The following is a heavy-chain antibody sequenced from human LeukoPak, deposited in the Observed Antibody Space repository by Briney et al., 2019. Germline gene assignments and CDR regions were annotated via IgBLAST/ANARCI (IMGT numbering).Heavy chain of an antibody. CDR2: SNAGNGNT. D-gene: IGHD3-22*01. Sequence: GASVKVSCKASGYTFTSYAMHWVRQAPGQRLERLGWSNAGNGNTKYSQEFQGRVTITRDTSASTAYMELSSLRSEDMAVYYCARGTYDSSGYYLFDYWGQGTLVTVSS. J-gene: IGHJ4*02. V-gene: IGHV1-3*02. CDR3: ARGTYDSSGYYLFDY. CDR1: GYTFTSYA.